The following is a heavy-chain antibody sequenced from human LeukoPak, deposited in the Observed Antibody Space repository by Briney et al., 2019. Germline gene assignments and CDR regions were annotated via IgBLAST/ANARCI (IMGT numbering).Heavy chain of an antibody. CDR3: ARDQGGAVAGWGPWYFDL. V-gene: IGHV4-59*01. CDR1: GFTFSSYW. Sequence: PGGSLRLSCAASGFTFSSYWMHWIRQPPGKGLEWIGYIYYSGSTNYNPSLKSRVTISVDTSKNQFSLKLSSVTAADTAVYYCARDQGGAVAGWGPWYFDLWGRGTLVTVSS. CDR2: IYYSGST. D-gene: IGHD6-19*01. J-gene: IGHJ2*01.